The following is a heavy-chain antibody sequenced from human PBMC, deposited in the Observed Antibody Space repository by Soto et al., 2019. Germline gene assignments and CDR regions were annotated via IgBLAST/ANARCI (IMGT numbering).Heavy chain of an antibody. CDR2: IFHSGNT. CDR3: ARRTWGMDV. V-gene: IGHV4-4*02. CDR1: SGSIDTTNW. D-gene: IGHD2-8*01. Sequence: QVQLQESGPGLVKPSGTLSLTCAVSSGSIDTTNWWSWVRQPPGKGLEWIGEIFHSGNTYYNPSLESRVTISVDTSKNQFSLNLRSLNAADTAVYYCARRTWGMDVWGQGTTVTVSS. J-gene: IGHJ6*02.